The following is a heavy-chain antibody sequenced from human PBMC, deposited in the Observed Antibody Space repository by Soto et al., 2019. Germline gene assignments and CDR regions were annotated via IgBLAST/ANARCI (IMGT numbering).Heavy chain of an antibody. D-gene: IGHD5-18*01. CDR1: GYTFTSYD. CDR2: MNPNSGNT. V-gene: IGHV1-8*01. Sequence: QVQLVQSGAEVKKPGASVKVSCKASGYTFTSYDINWVRQATGQGLEWMGWMNPNSGNTGYAQKFQGRVTMSSNTSRSTAYMELSSLRSEDTAVYYCTREGGYSYGFDYWGQGTLVTVSS. CDR3: TREGGYSYGFDY. J-gene: IGHJ4*02.